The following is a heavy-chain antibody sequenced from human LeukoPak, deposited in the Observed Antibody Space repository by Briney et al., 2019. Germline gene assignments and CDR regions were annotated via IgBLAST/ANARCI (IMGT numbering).Heavy chain of an antibody. Sequence: GGSLRLSCAVSGFTVRDNYLNWVRQTPGGGLECVSVLYSGGAAYYADSVKGRFTISRDTSKNTLSLQMNSLRVEDTALYYCARGTFSPQGSYYGHWGQGTLVTVSS. CDR2: LYSGGAA. D-gene: IGHD3-10*01. CDR1: GFTVRDNY. CDR3: ARGTFSPQGSYYGH. J-gene: IGHJ4*02. V-gene: IGHV3-53*01.